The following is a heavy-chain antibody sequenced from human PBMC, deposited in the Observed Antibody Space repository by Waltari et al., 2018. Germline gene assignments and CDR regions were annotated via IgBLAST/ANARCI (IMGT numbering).Heavy chain of an antibody. CDR3: ARAQLTMARNLDL. J-gene: IGHJ2*01. CDR1: GFTFLSYW. CDR2: INSDGSTT. D-gene: IGHD3-10*01. V-gene: IGHV3-74*01. Sequence: EVQLVESGGGLVQPGVSLGLSCVTSGFTFLSYWMHWVRQVPGKGLVWVSRINSDGSTTSYADSVKGRFTISRDNAKNTLYLQMNSLRADDTSVYYCARAQLTMARNLDLWGRGTLVTVSS.